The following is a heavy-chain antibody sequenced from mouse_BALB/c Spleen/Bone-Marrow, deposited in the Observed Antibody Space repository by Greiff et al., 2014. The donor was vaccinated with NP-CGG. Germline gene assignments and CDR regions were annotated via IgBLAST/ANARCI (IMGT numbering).Heavy chain of an antibody. CDR3: ARGDYYGSSSFAY. J-gene: IGHJ3*01. Sequence: EVKLLESGPELVEPGASMKISCKASGYSFTGYTMNWVKQSHGKNLEWIGLINPYNGGTSYNQKFKGKATLTVDKSSSTAYMELLSLASEDSAVYYCARGDYYGSSSFAYWGQGTLVTVSA. V-gene: IGHV1-18*01. D-gene: IGHD1-1*01. CDR2: INPYNGGT. CDR1: GYSFTGYT.